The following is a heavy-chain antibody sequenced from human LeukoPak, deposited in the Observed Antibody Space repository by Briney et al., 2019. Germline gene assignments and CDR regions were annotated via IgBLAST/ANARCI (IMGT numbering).Heavy chain of an antibody. CDR3: ARELTYYDFWSRHTRGAFDI. CDR2: INHSGST. D-gene: IGHD3-3*01. CDR1: GGSFSGYY. V-gene: IGHV4-34*01. Sequence: PSETLSLTCAVYGGSFSGYYWSWIRQPPGKGLEWIGEINHSGSTNYNPSLKSRVTISVDTSKNQFSLKLSSVTAADTAVYYCARELTYYDFWSRHTRGAFDIWGQGTMVTVSS. J-gene: IGHJ3*02.